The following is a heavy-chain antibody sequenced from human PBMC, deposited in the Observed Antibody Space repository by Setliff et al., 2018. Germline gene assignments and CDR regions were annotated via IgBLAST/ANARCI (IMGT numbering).Heavy chain of an antibody. CDR3: ARSPTRTTGSHYLGYYYYYMDF. CDR2: INPNNGGT. V-gene: IGHV1-2*02. J-gene: IGHJ6*03. Sequence: ASVKVSCKASQYTFTAYYLHWVRQAPGQGLEWMGWINPNNGGTKYAQKFQGRVTMARDTSIRTGYMELSRLRYDDTAVYYCARSPTRTTGSHYLGYYYYYMDFWGKGTTVTVSS. CDR1: QYTFTAYY. D-gene: IGHD1-1*01.